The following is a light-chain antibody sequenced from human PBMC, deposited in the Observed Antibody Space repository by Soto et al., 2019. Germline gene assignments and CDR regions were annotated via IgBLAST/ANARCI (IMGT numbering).Light chain of an antibody. J-gene: IGLJ1*01. V-gene: IGLV2-14*03. CDR2: EVT. CDR1: SSDVGGYNF. Sequence: QSALTQPASMFGTPGQSITSSCTGTSSDVGGYNFVSWYQQLPGKAPKLMIYEVTSRPSGVSNRFSGSKSGNTASLTISGLQPEDEAEYYCSSYTTSSTVVFGTGTKGTGL. CDR3: SSYTTSSTVV.